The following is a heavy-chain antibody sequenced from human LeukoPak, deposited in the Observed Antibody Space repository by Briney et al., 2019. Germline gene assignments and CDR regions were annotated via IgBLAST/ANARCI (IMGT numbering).Heavy chain of an antibody. CDR1: GFTFTRYA. CDR2: ISGSDGTT. Sequence: GGSLRLSCAASGFTFTRYAMSWVRQAPGKGLEWVSSISGSDGTTFYADSVKGRFTTSKDKSKNTLSLQMNSLRAEDTAIYYCAKDLGVDRSYYFDYWGQGTLVTVSS. CDR3: AKDLGVDRSYYFDY. J-gene: IGHJ4*02. V-gene: IGHV3-23*01. D-gene: IGHD3/OR15-3a*01.